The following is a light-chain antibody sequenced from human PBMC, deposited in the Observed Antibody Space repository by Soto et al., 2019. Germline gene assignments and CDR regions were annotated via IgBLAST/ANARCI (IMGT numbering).Light chain of an antibody. CDR3: QQSYSTRWT. Sequence: DIQMTQSPSSLSVSIGDRVTITCRASQRITNRLNCYQQKPGKAPKLLIYAASSLQSGVPSRFSGSGSGTDFTLTISSLQPEDFATYYCQQSYSTRWTFGQGTKVDIK. CDR2: AAS. V-gene: IGKV1-39*01. J-gene: IGKJ1*01. CDR1: QRITNR.